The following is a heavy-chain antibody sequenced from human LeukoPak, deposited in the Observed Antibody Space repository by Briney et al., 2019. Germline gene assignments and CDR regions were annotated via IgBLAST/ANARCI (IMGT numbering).Heavy chain of an antibody. CDR2: INHSGST. Sequence: SETLSLTCDVYSGSFSGYYWSWIRQPPGKGLEWIGEINHSGSTNYNPSLKSRVTISVDTSKNQFSLKLSSVTAADTAVYYCARVVAATLDYWGQGTLVTVSS. D-gene: IGHD2-15*01. CDR1: SGSFSGYY. J-gene: IGHJ4*02. CDR3: ARVVAATLDY. V-gene: IGHV4-34*01.